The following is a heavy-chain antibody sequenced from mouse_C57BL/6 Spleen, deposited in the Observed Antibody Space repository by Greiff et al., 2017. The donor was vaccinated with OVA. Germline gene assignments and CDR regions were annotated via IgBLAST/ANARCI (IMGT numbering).Heavy chain of an antibody. CDR1: GFTFSSSA. D-gene: IGHD2-14*01. V-gene: IGHV5-4*01. Sequence: EVKLVESGRGLVQPGGSLKLSCAASGFTFSSSALYWVRQTPEKRLEWVATISVGGSSSSYPDNVKGRFTVSRDNAKNNLYLQMSHLKSEDRAMCYCARDMYDGYFCVWGTGTTVTVSS. CDR3: ARDMYDGYFCV. CDR2: ISVGGSSS. J-gene: IGHJ1*03.